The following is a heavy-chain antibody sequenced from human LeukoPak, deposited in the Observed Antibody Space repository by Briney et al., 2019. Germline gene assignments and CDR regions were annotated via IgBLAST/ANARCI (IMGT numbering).Heavy chain of an antibody. Sequence: GGSLRLSCAASGFTFSSYGMHWVRQAPGKGLEWVAFIRYDGSNKYYADSVKGRFTISRDNSKNTLYLQMNSLRAEDTAVYYCAKDTQTYYYDSSGYYWGDFDYWGQGTLDTVSS. CDR1: GFTFSSYG. CDR2: IRYDGSNK. D-gene: IGHD3-22*01. V-gene: IGHV3-30*02. J-gene: IGHJ4*02. CDR3: AKDTQTYYYDSSGYYWGDFDY.